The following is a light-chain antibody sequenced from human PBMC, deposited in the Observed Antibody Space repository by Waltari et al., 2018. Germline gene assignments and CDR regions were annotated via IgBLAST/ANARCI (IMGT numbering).Light chain of an antibody. CDR2: GAS. CDR1: QGVTSN. Sequence: EIVIPQPQAPCPVSPGERAPLPCRASQGVTSNLAWYQQKPGQAPRLLIYGASTRATGIPARFSGSGSGTEFTLTISSMQSEDFAVYYCQQYNNWPPTFGQGTKVEIK. J-gene: IGKJ1*01. CDR3: QQYNNWPPT. V-gene: IGKV3-15*01.